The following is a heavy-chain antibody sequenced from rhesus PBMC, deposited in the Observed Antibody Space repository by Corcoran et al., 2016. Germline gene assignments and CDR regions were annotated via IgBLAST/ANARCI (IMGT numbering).Heavy chain of an antibody. V-gene: IGHV4-73*01. CDR2: IYGNSAST. D-gene: IGHD4-29*01. CDR1: GGAISGYSY. CDR3: ARGGGTTGTRFDV. J-gene: IGHJ5-1*01. Sequence: QVKLQQWGEGLVKPSETLSLTRAVYGGAISGYSYWRGIRQPAGKGLEWCGYIYGNSASTNYNPSLKNRGTISKDTSKNQFSLKLSSVTAADTAVYYCARGGGTTGTRFDVWGPGVLVTVSS.